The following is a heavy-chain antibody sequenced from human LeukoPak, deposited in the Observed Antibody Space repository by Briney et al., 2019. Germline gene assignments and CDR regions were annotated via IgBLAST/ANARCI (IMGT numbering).Heavy chain of an antibody. Sequence: SVKVSCKASGGTFSSYAISWVRQAPGQGLEWMGRIIPILGIANYAQKFQGRVTITADKSTSTAYMELSSLRSEDTAVYYCARTGYCTNGVCFNWFDPWGQGTLVTVSS. D-gene: IGHD2-8*01. J-gene: IGHJ5*02. CDR3: ARTGYCTNGVCFNWFDP. CDR2: IIPILGIA. CDR1: GGTFSSYA. V-gene: IGHV1-69*04.